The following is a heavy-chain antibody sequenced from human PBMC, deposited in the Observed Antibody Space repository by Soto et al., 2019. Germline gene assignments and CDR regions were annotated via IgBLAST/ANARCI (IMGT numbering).Heavy chain of an antibody. Sequence: GSLRLSCAASGFNFNSYTINWVRRAPGKRLEWLSSISSSGYIFSTDSVRGRFTISRDNAKNSVYLQMNSLRAEDTAVYYCARDQGTDYYYGMDVWGQGTTVTVSS. CDR3: ARDQGTDYYYGMDV. J-gene: IGHJ6*02. D-gene: IGHD1-1*01. CDR1: GFNFNSYT. V-gene: IGHV3-21*01. CDR2: ISSSGYI.